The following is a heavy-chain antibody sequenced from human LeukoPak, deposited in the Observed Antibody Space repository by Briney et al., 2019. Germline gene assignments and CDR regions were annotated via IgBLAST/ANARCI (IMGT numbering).Heavy chain of an antibody. Sequence: GGSLRLSCAASGFTFSSYGMHWVRQAPGKGLEWVAVISYDGSNKYYADSVKGRFTISRDNSKNTLYLQMNSLRAEDTAVYYCAKDLSRYDILTGPVNWFDPWGQGTLVTVSS. V-gene: IGHV3-30*18. CDR2: ISYDGSNK. CDR3: AKDLSRYDILTGPVNWFDP. D-gene: IGHD3-9*01. CDR1: GFTFSSYG. J-gene: IGHJ5*02.